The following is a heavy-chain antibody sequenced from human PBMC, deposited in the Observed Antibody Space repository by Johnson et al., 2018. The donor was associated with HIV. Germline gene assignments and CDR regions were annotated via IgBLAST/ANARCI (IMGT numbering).Heavy chain of an antibody. CDR1: GFTFRHAW. V-gene: IGHV3-15*01. CDR3: DTDRGYYDSSGWTGFWAFDI. CDR2: VKSKTDGGTM. J-gene: IGHJ3*02. Sequence: MQLVESVGGLVKPGGSLRLSCTASGFTFRHAWMSWVRQAPGKGLEWIGRVKSKTDGGTMDYAAPVKGRFTMSRDDSKNTQFLQMNGLKTDDTARYYCDTDRGYYDSSGWTGFWAFDIWDQGTIVTVSS. D-gene: IGHD3-22*01.